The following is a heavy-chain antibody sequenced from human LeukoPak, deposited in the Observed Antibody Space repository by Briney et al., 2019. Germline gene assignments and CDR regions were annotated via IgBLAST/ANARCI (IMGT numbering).Heavy chain of an antibody. Sequence: SETLSLTCAVYGGSFSGYYWSWLRQPPGKGLEWIGEINHSGSTNYNPSLKSRVTISVDTSKNPFSLKLSSVTAADTAVYYCARGRGCSSTSCYVTGGATAGYWGQGTLVTVSS. V-gene: IGHV4-34*01. D-gene: IGHD2-2*01. CDR3: ARGRGCSSTSCYVTGGATAGY. J-gene: IGHJ4*02. CDR2: INHSGST. CDR1: GGSFSGYY.